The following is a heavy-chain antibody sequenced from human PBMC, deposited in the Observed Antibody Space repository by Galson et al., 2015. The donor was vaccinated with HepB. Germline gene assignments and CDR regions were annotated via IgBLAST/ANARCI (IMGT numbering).Heavy chain of an antibody. V-gene: IGHV3-11*06. J-gene: IGHJ6*02. CDR3: ARDGDGDYASYYYYGMDV. CDR2: ISSSSSYT. D-gene: IGHD4-17*01. Sequence: SLRLSCAASGFTFSDYYMSWIRQAPGKGLEWVSYISSSSSYTNYADSVKGRFTISRDNAKNSLYLQMNSLRAEDTAVYYCARDGDGDYASYYYYGMDVWGQGTTVTVSS. CDR1: GFTFSDYY.